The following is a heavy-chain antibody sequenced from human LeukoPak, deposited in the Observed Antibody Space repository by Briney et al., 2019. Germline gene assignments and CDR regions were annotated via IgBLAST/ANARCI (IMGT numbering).Heavy chain of an antibody. CDR2: ISGNGGNT. V-gene: IGHV3-23*01. Sequence: GGSLRLSCAASGFIFRSYAMSWVRQAPGKGLEWVSVISGNGGNTYYADSVKGRFTISRDNSKNTLYLQMNSLRAEDTAVYYCVRGGDFWSVYSRGYYMDVWGKGTTVTVSS. CDR3: VRGGDFWSVYSRGYYMDV. CDR1: GFIFRSYA. J-gene: IGHJ6*03. D-gene: IGHD3-3*01.